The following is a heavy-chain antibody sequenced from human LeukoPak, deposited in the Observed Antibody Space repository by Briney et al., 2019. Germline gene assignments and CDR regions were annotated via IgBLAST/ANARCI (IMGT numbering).Heavy chain of an antibody. CDR2: ISYNGGST. D-gene: IGHD1-26*01. CDR3: ARLAGGSYSDY. V-gene: IGHV3-64*01. Sequence: PGGSLRLSCAASGFAFSSYAMHWARQAPGKGLEYVSSISYNGGSTFYANSVKGRFTISRDNSKNTVYLQMGSPRAEDMAVYYCARLAGGSYSDYWGQGTLVTVSS. J-gene: IGHJ4*02. CDR1: GFAFSSYA.